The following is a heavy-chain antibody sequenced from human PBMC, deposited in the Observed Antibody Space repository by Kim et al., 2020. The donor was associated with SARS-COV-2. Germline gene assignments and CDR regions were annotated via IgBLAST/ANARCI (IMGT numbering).Heavy chain of an antibody. CDR2: IYPGDSDT. Sequence: GESLKISCKGSGYSFTSYWIGWVRQMPGKGLEWMGIIYPGDSDTRYSPSFQGQVTISADKSISTAYLQWSSLKASDTAMYYCAKHYYGSGSYYTPSFDYWGQGTLVTVSS. D-gene: IGHD3-10*01. CDR3: AKHYYGSGSYYTPSFDY. CDR1: GYSFTSYW. J-gene: IGHJ4*02. V-gene: IGHV5-51*01.